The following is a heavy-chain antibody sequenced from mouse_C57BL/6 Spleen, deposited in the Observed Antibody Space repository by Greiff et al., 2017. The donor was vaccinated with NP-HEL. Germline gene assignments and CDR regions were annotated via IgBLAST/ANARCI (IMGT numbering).Heavy chain of an antibody. V-gene: IGHV1-69*01. D-gene: IGHD3-1*01. Sequence: VQLQQSGAELVMPGASVKLSCKASGYTFTSYWMHWVKQRPGQGLEWIGEIDPSDSYTNYNQKFKGKSTLTVDKSSSTAYMQLSSLTSEDSAVYYCARKDPSDAMDYWGQGTSVTVSS. J-gene: IGHJ4*01. CDR1: GYTFTSYW. CDR2: IDPSDSYT. CDR3: ARKDPSDAMDY.